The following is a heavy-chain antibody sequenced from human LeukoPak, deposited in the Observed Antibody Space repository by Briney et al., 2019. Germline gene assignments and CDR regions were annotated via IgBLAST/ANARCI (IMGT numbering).Heavy chain of an antibody. D-gene: IGHD1-26*01. CDR1: GFTFSDHY. V-gene: IGHV3-72*01. CDR2: IRNKANSYGT. Sequence: GGSLRLSCAASGFTFSDHYMDWVRLPPGKGLEWVGRIRNKANSYGTEYAASVKDRFTISRDDSKSSLYLQMNSLRSEDTALYYCTRVRLGAATRYYDYWGQGTLVTVSS. CDR3: TRVRLGAATRYYDY. J-gene: IGHJ4*02.